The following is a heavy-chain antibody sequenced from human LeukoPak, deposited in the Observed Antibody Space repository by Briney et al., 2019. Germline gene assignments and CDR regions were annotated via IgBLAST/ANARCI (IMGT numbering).Heavy chain of an antibody. D-gene: IGHD5-24*01. Sequence: GGSLRLSCAASGFTFSGSTMHWVRQASGKGLEWVGRIRSKANSYATAYAASVKGRFTISRDDSKNTAFLQMNSLKAEDTAVYYCTRDGHNNYYDGMDVWGQGTTVIVSS. V-gene: IGHV3-73*01. J-gene: IGHJ6*02. CDR2: IRSKANSYAT. CDR3: TRDGHNNYYDGMDV. CDR1: GFTFSGST.